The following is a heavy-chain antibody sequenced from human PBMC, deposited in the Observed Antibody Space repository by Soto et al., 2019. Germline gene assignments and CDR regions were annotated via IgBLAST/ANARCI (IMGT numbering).Heavy chain of an antibody. CDR3: TTNYYDSSGYDNWFDP. J-gene: IGHJ5*02. V-gene: IGHV3-49*03. CDR2: IRSKAYGGTT. D-gene: IGHD3-22*01. Sequence: PGGSLRPSGTGAGCACGDRAMSCFHQAPGKGLEWVGFIRSKAYGGTTVYAASVKGRFTISRDDSKSIAYLQMNSLKTEDTAVYYCTTNYYDSSGYDNWFDPWGQGTLVTVSS. CDR1: GCACGDRA.